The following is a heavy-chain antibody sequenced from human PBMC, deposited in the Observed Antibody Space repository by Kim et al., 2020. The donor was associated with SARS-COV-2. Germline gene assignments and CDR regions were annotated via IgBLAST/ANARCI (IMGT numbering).Heavy chain of an antibody. J-gene: IGHJ4*02. V-gene: IGHV4-39*01. Sequence: SRVTISVDTSENQFSLKLGSVTAADTAVYYCARLLGRGYCSGGSCYYFDYWGQGTLVTVSS. CDR3: ARLLGRGYCSGGSCYYFDY. D-gene: IGHD2-15*01.